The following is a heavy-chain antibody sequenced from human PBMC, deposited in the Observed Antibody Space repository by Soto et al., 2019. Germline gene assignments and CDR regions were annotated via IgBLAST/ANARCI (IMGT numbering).Heavy chain of an antibody. V-gene: IGHV3-74*01. CDR3: ARVAVGYYYMDV. CDR2: INSDGTRT. CDR1: GFTFSNHW. J-gene: IGHJ6*03. Sequence: GGSLRLSCAASGFTFSNHWMHWVRQAPGKGLVWVSRINSDGTRTNYADSVKGRFTISRDSAENTLYLQMNSLTAEDTAVYYCARVAVGYYYMDVWGKGTTVTVSS.